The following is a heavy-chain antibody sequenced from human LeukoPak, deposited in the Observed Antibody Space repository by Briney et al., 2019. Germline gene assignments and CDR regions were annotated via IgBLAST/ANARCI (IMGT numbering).Heavy chain of an antibody. J-gene: IGHJ4*02. CDR1: GGSISSYY. CDR2: IYYSGST. Sequence: SETLSLTCTVSGGSISSYYWSWIRQPPGKGLEWIGYIYYSGSTNYNPSLKSRVTISVDTSKNQFSLKLSSVTAADTAVYYCAREVTFGGVIAISPIFDYWGQGTLVTVSS. D-gene: IGHD3-16*02. CDR3: AREVTFGGVIAISPIFDY. V-gene: IGHV4-59*12.